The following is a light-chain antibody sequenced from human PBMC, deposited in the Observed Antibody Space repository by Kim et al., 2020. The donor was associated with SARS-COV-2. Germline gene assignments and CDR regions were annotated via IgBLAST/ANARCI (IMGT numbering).Light chain of an antibody. CDR3: HQYVDSPRT. CDR1: PTISSSC. J-gene: IGKJ1*01. V-gene: IGKV3-20*01. Sequence: LSPGKRATISCKSSPTISSSCFAWYQQKPGQPPRLLIHAQSTRATGVPDRFSGSGSGTDFTLTIVRLEPEDFAVYYCHQYVDSPRTFGQWT. CDR2: AQS.